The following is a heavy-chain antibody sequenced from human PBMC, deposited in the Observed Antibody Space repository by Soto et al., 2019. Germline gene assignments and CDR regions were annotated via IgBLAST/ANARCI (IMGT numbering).Heavy chain of an antibody. CDR2: IYYTGST. Sequence: QVQLQESGPGLVEPSQTLSLTCTVFGGSISSGGYDWSWIRQLPGKGLEWIAYIYYTGSTSYNPSLKIRVTISLDTSKNQFSLKLSSVTAADTAVYYCARLRRNYYDLYPWGQGTLVTVSS. J-gene: IGHJ5*02. CDR3: ARLRRNYYDLYP. V-gene: IGHV4-31*03. CDR1: GGSISSGGYD. D-gene: IGHD3-16*01.